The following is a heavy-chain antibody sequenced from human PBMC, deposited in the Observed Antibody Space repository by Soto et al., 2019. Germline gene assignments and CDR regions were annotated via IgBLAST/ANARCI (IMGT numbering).Heavy chain of an antibody. CDR1: GYTFTSYY. CDR3: ARAGQYYDFWSGYYNYYGMDV. D-gene: IGHD3-3*01. Sequence: ASVKVSCKASGYTFTSYYMHWVRQAPGQGLEWMGWINPNSGGTNYAQKFQGWVTMTRDTSISTAYMELSRLRSDDTAVYYCARAGQYYDFWSGYYNYYGMDVWGQGTTVTVSS. J-gene: IGHJ6*02. V-gene: IGHV1-2*04. CDR2: INPNSGGT.